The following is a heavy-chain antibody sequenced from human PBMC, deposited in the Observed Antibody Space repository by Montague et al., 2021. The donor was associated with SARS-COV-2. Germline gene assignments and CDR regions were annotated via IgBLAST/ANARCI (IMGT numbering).Heavy chain of an antibody. CDR3: ARSVQFAYGLDV. CDR2: ISHTEST. Sequence: SETLSLTCTVSGGSVSSGSYHWSWIRQPPGKGLEWIGFISHTESTNYNPSLGSRVSISIDTSKSQFSLRVRSVTAADTVVYYCARSVQFAYGLDVWGQGTTVTISS. J-gene: IGHJ6*02. CDR1: GGSVSSGSYH. V-gene: IGHV4-61*01. D-gene: IGHD3-16*01.